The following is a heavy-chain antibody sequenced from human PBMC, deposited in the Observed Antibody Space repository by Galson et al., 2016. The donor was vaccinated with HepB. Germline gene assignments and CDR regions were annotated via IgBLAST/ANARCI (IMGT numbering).Heavy chain of an antibody. V-gene: IGHV4-31*03. J-gene: IGHJ6*02. CDR3: ARAPCSGGSCYSYYQYYYGIDV. Sequence: TLSLTCTVSGGSIISGGYYWSWIRQHPGKGLEWIGYIYYGGSTHYNPSLKSRVTISVDTSKNQFSLRLSSVSAADTAVYYCARAPCSGGSCYSYYQYYYGIDVWGQGATVAVSS. CDR1: GGSIISGGYY. CDR2: IYYGGST. D-gene: IGHD2-15*01.